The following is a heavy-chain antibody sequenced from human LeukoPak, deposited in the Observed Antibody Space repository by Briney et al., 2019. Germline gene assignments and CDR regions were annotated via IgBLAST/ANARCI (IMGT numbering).Heavy chain of an antibody. CDR2: ISGSGGST. CDR1: GFTFSSYA. CDR3: AKVVTTVTTYHDAFDI. J-gene: IGHJ3*02. D-gene: IGHD4-17*01. V-gene: IGHV3-23*01. Sequence: GGSLRLSCAASGFTFSSYAMSWVRQAPGKGLEWVSAISGSGGSTYYADSVKGRFTISRDNSKNTLYLQMNSLRAEDTAVYYCAKVVTTVTTYHDAFDIWGQGTMVTVSS.